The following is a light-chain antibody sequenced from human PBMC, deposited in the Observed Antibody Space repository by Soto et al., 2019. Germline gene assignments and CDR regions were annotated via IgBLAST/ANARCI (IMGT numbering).Light chain of an antibody. CDR1: QSISSY. Sequence: DIQMTQSTSSMSASVGDRVNITCRASQSISSYLNWYQQKPGTATKLLIYAASSLQSGVPSRFSGSGSGTDFTLNISSLQPEDFATYYCQQSYSTPITLGQGNDWRL. J-gene: IGKJ5*01. V-gene: IGKV1-39*01. CDR3: QQSYSTPIT. CDR2: AAS.